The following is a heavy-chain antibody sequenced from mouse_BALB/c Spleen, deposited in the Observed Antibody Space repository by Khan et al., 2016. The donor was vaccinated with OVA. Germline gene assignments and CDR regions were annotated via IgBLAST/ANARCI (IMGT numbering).Heavy chain of an antibody. CDR1: GYTFISYW. CDR3: ARAICDGDAPVAY. D-gene: IGHD2-3*01. J-gene: IGHJ3*01. Sequence: QVQLQQSGAELAKPGASVKMSCKASGYTFISYWMHWVKQRPGQGLEWIGYITPSTGYTEYNQKFKDKATLTSDKSSSTAYMQLSSLTSEDSAVPYCARAICDGDAPVAYCGQGTLVTVSA. V-gene: IGHV1-7*01. CDR2: ITPSTGYT.